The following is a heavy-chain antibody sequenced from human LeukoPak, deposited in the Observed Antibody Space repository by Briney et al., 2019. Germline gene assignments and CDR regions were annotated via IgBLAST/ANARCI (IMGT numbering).Heavy chain of an antibody. CDR3: ARSYDSSGYYRDAFDI. V-gene: IGHV4-34*01. D-gene: IGHD3-22*01. CDR2: INLSGST. J-gene: IGHJ3*02. Sequence: PSETLPLTCAVYGGSFSGYCWSWIRQPPGKGLEWIGEINLSGSTNYNPSLTSRVTISVDTSKHQFSLKLSSVTAADTAVYYCARSYDSSGYYRDAFDIWGQGTMVTVSS. CDR1: GGSFSGYC.